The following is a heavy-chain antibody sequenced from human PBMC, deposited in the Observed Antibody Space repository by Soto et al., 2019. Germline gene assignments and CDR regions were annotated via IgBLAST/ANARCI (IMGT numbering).Heavy chain of an antibody. CDR2: ISYSGTT. CDR3: ARGRGYSYGLDP. Sequence: SETLSLTCTVSGDSISSNNNYWSWIRQPPGEGLEWIGFISYSGTTSYSPSLKSRVAISLDTSKNQFSLSLSSVTATDTAVYYCARGRGYSYGLDPWGQGTLVTVSS. V-gene: IGHV4-30-4*01. D-gene: IGHD5-18*01. J-gene: IGHJ5*02. CDR1: GDSISSNNNY.